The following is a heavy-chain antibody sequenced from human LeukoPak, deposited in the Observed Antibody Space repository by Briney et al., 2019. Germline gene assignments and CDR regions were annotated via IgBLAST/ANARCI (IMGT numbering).Heavy chain of an antibody. V-gene: IGHV5-51*01. CDR2: IYPGDSDT. J-gene: IGHJ4*02. CDR3: ARQNPPGYSSGWLDY. CDR1: GYSFTSYW. D-gene: IGHD6-19*01. Sequence: GESLKISCKGSGYSFTSYWIGWVRQMPGKGLEWMGIIYPGDSDTRYSPSFQGQVTISADKSISTAYLQWSSLKASDTAMYYCARQNPPGYSSGWLDYWGQGTLVTVSS.